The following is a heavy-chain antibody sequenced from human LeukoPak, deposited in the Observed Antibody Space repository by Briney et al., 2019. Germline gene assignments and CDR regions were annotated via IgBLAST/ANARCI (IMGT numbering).Heavy chain of an antibody. CDR1: GYSVSTNSVG. CDR3: ARGWLQSGFDY. V-gene: IGHV6-1*01. Sequence: SQTLSLTCAIFGYSVSTNSVGWNWIRQSPSRVIEWLGRTYYNSNWYNHYAVSVKSRVIINPDTSKNQFSLQLNSVTPEDTAVYYCARGWLQSGFDYWGQGTLVTVSS. D-gene: IGHD5-24*01. J-gene: IGHJ4*02. CDR2: TYYNSNWYN.